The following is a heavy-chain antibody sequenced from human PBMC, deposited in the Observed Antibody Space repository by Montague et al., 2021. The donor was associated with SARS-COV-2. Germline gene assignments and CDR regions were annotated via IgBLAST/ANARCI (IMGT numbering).Heavy chain of an antibody. CDR1: DGSFSVYS. Sequence: SETLSLTCAVYDGSFSVYSWSWLRQSPGSGLEWIAEINHSGTANYNPSLKSRVSISVDTSKNQFTLKLTSVTAADTAMYYCAKEREVVRAARTLVAFDLWGQGTMVTVSS. CDR3: AKEREVVRAARTLVAFDL. J-gene: IGHJ3*01. V-gene: IGHV4-34*01. D-gene: IGHD2-15*01. CDR2: INHSGTA.